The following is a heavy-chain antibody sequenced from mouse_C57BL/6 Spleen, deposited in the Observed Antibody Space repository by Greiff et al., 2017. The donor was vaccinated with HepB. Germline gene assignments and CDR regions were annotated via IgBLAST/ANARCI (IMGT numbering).Heavy chain of an antibody. J-gene: IGHJ3*01. CDR3: ARGTNYGNYEAWFAY. CDR2: IYPGSGNT. CDR1: GYSFTSYY. D-gene: IGHD2-1*01. Sequence: VKLMESGPELVKPGASVKISCKASGYSFTSYYIHWVKQRPGQGLEWIGWIYPGSGNTKYNEKFKGKATLTADTSSSTAYMQLSSLTSEDSAVYYCARGTNYGNYEAWFAYWGQGTLVTVSA. V-gene: IGHV1-66*01.